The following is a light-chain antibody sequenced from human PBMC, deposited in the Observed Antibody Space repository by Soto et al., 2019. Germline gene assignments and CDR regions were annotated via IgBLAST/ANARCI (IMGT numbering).Light chain of an antibody. V-gene: IGLV2-14*03. CDR3: SSYTSSSTYV. Sequence: QSALTQPASVSGTPGQSITISCTGTSSDVGYYNYVSWYQQHPGKAPKLMIYDVRNRPSGVSNRFSGSKSGNTASLTISGLQAEDEADYYCSSYTSSSTYVFGTGTNVTVL. CDR2: DVR. J-gene: IGLJ1*01. CDR1: SSDVGYYNY.